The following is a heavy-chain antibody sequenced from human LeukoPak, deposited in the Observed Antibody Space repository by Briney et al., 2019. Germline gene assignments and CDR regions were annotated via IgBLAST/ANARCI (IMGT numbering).Heavy chain of an antibody. CDR3: ARVGSGSYNAFDI. J-gene: IGHJ3*02. D-gene: IGHD1-26*01. CDR1: GGSISSYY. V-gene: IGHV4-59*08. Sequence: NSSETLSLTCTVSGGSISSYYWSWIRQPPGKGLEWIGSSYHTGSTLYNPSLKSRVTISVDPSKNQFSLKLSSVIVADTAVYYCARVGSGSYNAFDIWGQGTMVTVSS. CDR2: SYHTGST.